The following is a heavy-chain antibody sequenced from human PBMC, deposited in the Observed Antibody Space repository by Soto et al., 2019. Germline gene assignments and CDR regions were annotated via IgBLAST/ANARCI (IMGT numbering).Heavy chain of an antibody. CDR3: AHRKLLGTTGTTDVYFGC. Sequence: QITLKESGPTLVKPTQTLTLTCTFSGFSLSTIGVGVGWIRQPPGKALEWLALIYWDDDKRYSPSLKSRLTITKESSKHQVVLTLTTMGPVDTAKCYCAHRKLLGTTGTTDVYFGCRGPGTLGPVSS. D-gene: IGHD1-1*01. CDR2: IYWDDDK. J-gene: IGHJ4*02. CDR1: GFSLSTIGVG. V-gene: IGHV2-5*02.